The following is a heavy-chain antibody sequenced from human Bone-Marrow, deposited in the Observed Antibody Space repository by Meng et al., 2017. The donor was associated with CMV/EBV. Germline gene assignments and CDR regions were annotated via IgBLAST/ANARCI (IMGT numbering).Heavy chain of an antibody. CDR2: SRNKPNSYTT. J-gene: IGHJ4*02. V-gene: IGHV3-72*01. CDR3: AKMRGSSGRLYFDY. D-gene: IGHD3-22*01. Sequence: EVQLMESGGGVVPPGGSLKLSWSGSGFIFSVHYMDWVRQAPGKGLEWVARSRNKPNSYTTEYAASVKARFTISRDISKNLVYLQMSSLRPEDTAVYYCAKMRGSSGRLYFDYWGQGTLVTVSS. CDR1: GFIFSVHY.